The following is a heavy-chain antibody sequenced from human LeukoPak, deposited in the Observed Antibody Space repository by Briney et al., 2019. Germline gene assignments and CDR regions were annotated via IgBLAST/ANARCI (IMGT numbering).Heavy chain of an antibody. V-gene: IGHV3-7*01. J-gene: IGHJ4*02. CDR2: IKRDGSEE. D-gene: IGHD1-7*01. CDR1: GFTFSSYW. CDR3: ASTWNYLYFDY. Sequence: GGSLRLSCAASGFTFSSYWMSWVRQAPGKGLEWVANIKRDGSEEYYVDSVKGRFTISRDNAKNSVYLQMNSLRAEDTAVYYCASTWNYLYFDYWGQGTLVTVSS.